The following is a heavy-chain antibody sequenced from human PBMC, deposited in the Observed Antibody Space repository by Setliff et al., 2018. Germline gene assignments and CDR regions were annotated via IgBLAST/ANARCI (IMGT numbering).Heavy chain of an antibody. Sequence: PSETLSLTCTVSGGSISGDYWNWIRQSPGKGLEWIGNLYYTGSANFNPSLKSRVTMSLDTSKNQFSLKLSSVTAADTAVYYCARGSYYDSSGYSPDFFDYWGQGTLVTVSS. V-gene: IGHV4-59*08. CDR1: GGSISGDY. CDR2: LYYTGSA. D-gene: IGHD3-22*01. J-gene: IGHJ4*02. CDR3: ARGSYYDSSGYSPDFFDY.